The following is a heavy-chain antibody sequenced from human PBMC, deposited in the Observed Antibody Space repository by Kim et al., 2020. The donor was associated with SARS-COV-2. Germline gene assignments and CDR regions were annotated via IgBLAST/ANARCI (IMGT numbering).Heavy chain of an antibody. CDR2: IIPIFGTA. CDR1: GGTFSSYA. V-gene: IGHV1-69*13. Sequence: SVKVSCKASGGTFSSYAISWVRQAPGQGLEWMGGIIPIFGTANYAQKFQGRVTINADESTSTAYMELSSLRSEDTAVYYCARERTTRDGYNKPADYWGQGTLVTVSS. D-gene: IGHD5-12*01. CDR3: ARERTTRDGYNKPADY. J-gene: IGHJ4*02.